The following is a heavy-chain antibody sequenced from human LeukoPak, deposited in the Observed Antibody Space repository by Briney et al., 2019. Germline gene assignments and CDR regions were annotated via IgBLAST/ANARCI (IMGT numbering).Heavy chain of an antibody. CDR1: GGTFSSYA. Sequence: SVKVSCKATGGTFSSYAISWVRQARGQGLEWMGRIIPIFGTANYAQKFQGRVTITTDESTSTAYMELSSLRSEDTAVYYCGTRYYGSGADYWGQGTLVTVSS. CDR3: GTRYYGSGADY. CDR2: IIPIFGTA. V-gene: IGHV1-69*05. D-gene: IGHD3-10*01. J-gene: IGHJ4*02.